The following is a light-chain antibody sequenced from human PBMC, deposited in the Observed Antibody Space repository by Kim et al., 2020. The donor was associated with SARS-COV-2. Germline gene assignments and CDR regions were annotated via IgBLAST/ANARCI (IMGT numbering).Light chain of an antibody. Sequence: SPGERATLSCRASQGVRSSLLAWYQQKPGQAPRLLIYEAFKRVAGIPDRFSGSGSGTDFTLTISRPEPEDFAMYYCQQYGSSPYTFGQGTKLEI. CDR1: QGVRSSL. V-gene: IGKV3-20*01. CDR3: QQYGSSPYT. J-gene: IGKJ2*01. CDR2: EAF.